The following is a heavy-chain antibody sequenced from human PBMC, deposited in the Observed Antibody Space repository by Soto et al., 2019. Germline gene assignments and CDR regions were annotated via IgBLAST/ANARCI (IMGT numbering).Heavy chain of an antibody. J-gene: IGHJ4*02. V-gene: IGHV3-33*01. CDR1: GFTFSNYD. CDR3: ARRGSGTYAFDY. CDR2: IWSDGSNK. Sequence: QVQLVESGGGVVQPGRSLRLSCAASGFTFSNYDMHWVRQAPGKGLEWVALIWSDGSNKYYADSVKGRFTISRDNSKNTLYLQMNSLRAEDTAVYYCARRGSGTYAFDYWGQGTLVTVSS. D-gene: IGHD3-10*01.